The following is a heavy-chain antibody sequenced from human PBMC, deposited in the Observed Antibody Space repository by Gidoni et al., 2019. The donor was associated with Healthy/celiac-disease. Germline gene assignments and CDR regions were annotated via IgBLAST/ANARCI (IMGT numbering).Heavy chain of an antibody. CDR1: GFTFSSYA. V-gene: IGHV3-23*01. Sequence: EVQLLESGGGLVQPGGSLRLSCAASGFTFSSYAMSWVRQAPGTGLEWVSAISGSGGSTYYADSVKGRFTISRDNSKNTLYLQMNSLRAEDTAVYYCAKVVRDTMIVVVIKPYFDYWGQGTLVTVSS. J-gene: IGHJ4*02. CDR3: AKVVRDTMIVVVIKPYFDY. D-gene: IGHD3-22*01. CDR2: ISGSGGST.